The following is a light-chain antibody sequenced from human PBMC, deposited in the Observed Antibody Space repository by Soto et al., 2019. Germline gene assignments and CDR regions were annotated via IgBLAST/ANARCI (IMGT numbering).Light chain of an antibody. Sequence: EIVLTQSPGTLSLSPGERATLSCRASQSVSSSYLAWYQQKPGQAPRLLIYGASSRATGIPDRFSGSGSGTDFTLTTSRLEPEDFAVYYCQQYGSSRLTFGQGTRLEIK. CDR1: QSVSSSY. CDR3: QQYGSSRLT. J-gene: IGKJ5*01. CDR2: GAS. V-gene: IGKV3-20*01.